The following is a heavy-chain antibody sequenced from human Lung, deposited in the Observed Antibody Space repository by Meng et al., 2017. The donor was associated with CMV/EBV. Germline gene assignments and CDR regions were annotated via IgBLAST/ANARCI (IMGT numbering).Heavy chain of an antibody. CDR2: IYHSGST. J-gene: IGHJ4*02. CDR3: ASFPPPGKQWLVTDY. CDR1: GGSISSSNW. Sequence: LQEAGPGLGMPSGILSLTCAVSGGSISSSNWWSWVRQHPGKGLEWIGEIYHSGSTNYNPSLKSRVTISVDKSKNQFSLKLSSVTAADTAVYYCASFPPPGKQWLVTDYWGQGTLVTVSS. D-gene: IGHD6-19*01. V-gene: IGHV4-4*02.